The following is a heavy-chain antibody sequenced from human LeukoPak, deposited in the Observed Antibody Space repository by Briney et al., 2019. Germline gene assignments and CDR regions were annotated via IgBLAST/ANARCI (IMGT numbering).Heavy chain of an antibody. CDR1: GFTFNSYA. Sequence: GGSLRLSCAASGFTFNSYAMSWVRQAPGKGLEWVSVISDSGSGTSYADSVKGRFTTSRDNSKNTLYLQMNSLRAEDTAVYYCARGYSGSYWGQGTLVTVSS. J-gene: IGHJ4*02. V-gene: IGHV3-23*01. CDR2: ISDSGSGT. CDR3: ARGYSGSY. D-gene: IGHD1-26*01.